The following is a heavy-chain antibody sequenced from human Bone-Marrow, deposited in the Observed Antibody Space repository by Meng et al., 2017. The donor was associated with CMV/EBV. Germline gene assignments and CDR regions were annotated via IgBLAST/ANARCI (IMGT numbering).Heavy chain of an antibody. CDR2: IKQDGSEK. D-gene: IGHD6-6*01. J-gene: IGHJ2*01. V-gene: IGHV3-7*01. Sequence: GESLKISCAASGFTFSSYWMSWVRQAPGKGLEWVANIKQDGSEKYYVDSVKGRFTISRDNAKNSLYLQMNSLRAEDTAVYYCARVIAARPRYCVLWGRGNLVTIYS. CDR3: ARVIAARPRYCVL. CDR1: GFTFSSYW.